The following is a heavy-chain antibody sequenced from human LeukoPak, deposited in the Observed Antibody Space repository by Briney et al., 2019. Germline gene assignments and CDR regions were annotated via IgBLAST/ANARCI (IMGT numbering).Heavy chain of an antibody. J-gene: IGHJ4*02. CDR1: GFTFSSYA. CDR2: ISYDGSNK. Sequence: GGSLRLSCAASGFTFSSYAMHWVRQAPGKGLEWVAVISYDGSNKYYADSVKGRFTISRDSSKNTLYLQMNSLRAEDTAVFYCAKDGSYYDFDYWGQGTLVTVSS. V-gene: IGHV3-30*04. D-gene: IGHD3-3*01. CDR3: AKDGSYYDFDY.